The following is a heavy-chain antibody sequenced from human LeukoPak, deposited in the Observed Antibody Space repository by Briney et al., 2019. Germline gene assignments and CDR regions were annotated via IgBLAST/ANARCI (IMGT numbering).Heavy chain of an antibody. Sequence: ASVKVSCKASGYTFTGYYMYWVRQAPGQGFEWMGWINPNSGDTNYAQKFQGRVTMTRDTSISTAHMELSRLRSDDTAVYYCARANPRYCSSTTCLFEYWGQGTLVTVSS. CDR3: ARANPRYCSSTTCLFEY. D-gene: IGHD2-2*01. CDR2: INPNSGDT. J-gene: IGHJ4*02. CDR1: GYTFTGYY. V-gene: IGHV1-2*02.